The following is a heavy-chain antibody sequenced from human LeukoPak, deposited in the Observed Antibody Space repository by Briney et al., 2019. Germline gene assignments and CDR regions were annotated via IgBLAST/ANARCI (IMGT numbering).Heavy chain of an antibody. Sequence: GGSLRLSCAASGFTFSIYAMSWVRQAPGKGLEWVSAISGSGGTAYYADSVKGRFTISRDNSKNTLYLQMNSLGAEDTAVYYCTTVVSDSSSWFSNWGQGTLVTVSS. J-gene: IGHJ1*01. CDR1: GFTFSIYA. CDR3: TTVVSDSSSWFSN. CDR2: ISGSGGTA. V-gene: IGHV3-23*01. D-gene: IGHD6-13*01.